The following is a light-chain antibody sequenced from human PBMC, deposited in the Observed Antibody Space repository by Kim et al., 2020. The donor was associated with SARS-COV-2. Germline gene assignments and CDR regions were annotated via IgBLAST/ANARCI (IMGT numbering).Light chain of an antibody. CDR3: QQRRTWPLT. CDR1: QTIYTY. V-gene: IGKV3-11*01. Sequence: WSPGDGTTLSCRASQTIYTYLAWYQQKPGQAPRLRIYDASNRAADIPGRFSGSGSGTDFTLTISSLETEDFAVYYCQQRRTWPLTFGGGTKVDIK. J-gene: IGKJ4*01. CDR2: DAS.